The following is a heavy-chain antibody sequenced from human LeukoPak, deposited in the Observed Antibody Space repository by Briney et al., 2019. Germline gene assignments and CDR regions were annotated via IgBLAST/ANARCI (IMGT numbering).Heavy chain of an antibody. J-gene: IGHJ2*01. Sequence: SQTLSLTCAISGDSVSSNSVAWNWIRQSPSRGLEWLGRTYYRSKWYDDYVVSVKSRIAINPDTSKNQFSLQLNSVTPEDMAVYYCARESGYYSFDLWGRGTLVTVSS. CDR3: ARESGYYSFDL. V-gene: IGHV6-1*01. CDR2: TYYRSKWYD. D-gene: IGHD3-22*01. CDR1: GDSVSSNSVA.